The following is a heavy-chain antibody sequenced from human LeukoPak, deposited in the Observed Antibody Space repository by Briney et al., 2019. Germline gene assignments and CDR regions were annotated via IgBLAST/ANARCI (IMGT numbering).Heavy chain of an antibody. CDR2: INPNSGGT. Sequence: ASVKVSCKASGYTFTGYYMHWVRQAPGQGLEWMGWINPNSGGTNYAQKFQGRVTTTRDTSISAAYMELSRLRSDDTAVYYCARQSSGWYFLDYWGQGTLVTVS. CDR3: ARQSSGWYFLDY. CDR1: GYTFTGYY. D-gene: IGHD6-19*01. J-gene: IGHJ4*02. V-gene: IGHV1-2*02.